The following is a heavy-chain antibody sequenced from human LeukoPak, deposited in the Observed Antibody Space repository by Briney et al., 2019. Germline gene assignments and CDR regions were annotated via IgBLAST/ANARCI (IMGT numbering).Heavy chain of an antibody. CDR1: GGSISSGDYY. V-gene: IGHV4-30-4*01. CDR2: IYYSGST. D-gene: IGHD3-3*01. J-gene: IGHJ4*02. Sequence: SQALSLTCTVSGGSISSGDYYWSWILQPPGKGLEWIGYIYYSGSTYYNPSLKSRVTIAVDTSKNQFSPKLSSVTAADTAVYYCARAPRRITIFGVVHGAFDYWGQGTLVTVSS. CDR3: ARAPRRITIFGVVHGAFDY.